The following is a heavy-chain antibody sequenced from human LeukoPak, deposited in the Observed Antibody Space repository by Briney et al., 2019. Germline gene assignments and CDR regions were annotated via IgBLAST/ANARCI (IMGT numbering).Heavy chain of an antibody. J-gene: IGHJ4*02. D-gene: IGHD6-6*01. V-gene: IGHV1-2*02. CDR1: GYTFTDYY. CDR3: ARGSRIAARPRGFDY. CDR2: INPNSGGT. Sequence: ASVKVSCKASGYTFTDYYMHWVRQAPGQGLEWMGWINPNSGGTNYAQKFQGRVTMTRDTSISTAYMELSRLRSDDTAVYYCARGSRIAARPRGFDYWGQGTLVTVSS.